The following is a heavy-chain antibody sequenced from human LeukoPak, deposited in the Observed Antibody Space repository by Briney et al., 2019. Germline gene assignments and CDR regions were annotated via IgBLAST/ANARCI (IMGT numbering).Heavy chain of an antibody. V-gene: IGHV3-23*01. CDR2: ISGSGDKT. CDR3: AKDLGAGGGSVFEI. J-gene: IGHJ3*02. Sequence: GGSLRLSCAASGFTFSSYAMSWVRQAPGKGLEWVSAISGSGDKTYYIDSVKGRFTISKDKSKNTLDLQMNSLRAEDTAVYYCAKDLGAGGGSVFEIWGQGTMVTVSS. CDR1: GFTFSSYA. D-gene: IGHD1-26*01.